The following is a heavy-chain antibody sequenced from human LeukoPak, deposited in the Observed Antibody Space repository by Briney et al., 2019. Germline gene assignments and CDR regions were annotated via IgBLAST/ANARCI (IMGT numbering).Heavy chain of an antibody. V-gene: IGHV3-7*03. D-gene: IGHD6-19*01. J-gene: IGHJ4*02. CDR1: GFTFSSYG. CDR3: AREKFLEWYAVAGTFGYFDY. CDR2: IKQDGSEK. Sequence: PGGSLRLSCAASGFTFSSYGMHWVRQAPGKGLEWEANIKQDGSEKYYVDSVKGRFTISRDNAKNSLYLQMNSLRAEDTAVYYCAREKFLEWYAVAGTFGYFDYWGQGTLVTVSS.